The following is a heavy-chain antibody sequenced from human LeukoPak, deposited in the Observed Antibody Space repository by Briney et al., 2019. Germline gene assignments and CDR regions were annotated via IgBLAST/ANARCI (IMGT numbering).Heavy chain of an antibody. J-gene: IGHJ4*02. D-gene: IGHD6-13*01. V-gene: IGHV3-30*02. CDR2: IRYDGSNK. CDR3: AKDSGRAAAGNRGAFLHY. CDR1: GFTFSSYG. Sequence: GGSLRLPCAASGFTFSSYGMHWVRQAPGKWLEWVAFIRYDGSNKYYADSVKGRFTISRDNSKNTLYLQMNSLRAEDTAVYYCAKDSGRAAAGNRGAFLHYWGQGTLVTVSS.